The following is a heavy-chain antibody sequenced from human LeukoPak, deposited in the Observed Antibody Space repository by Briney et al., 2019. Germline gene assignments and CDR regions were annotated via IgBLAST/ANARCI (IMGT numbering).Heavy chain of an antibody. Sequence: GASVKVPCKASGGTFSRYAISWVRQAPGQGLEWMGRIIPILGIANYAQKFQGRVTITADKSTSTAYMELSSLRSEDTAVYYCARLIVGARNSEADYWGQGTLVTVSS. J-gene: IGHJ4*02. D-gene: IGHD1-26*01. CDR1: GGTFSRYA. CDR3: ARLIVGARNSEADY. V-gene: IGHV1-69*04. CDR2: IIPILGIA.